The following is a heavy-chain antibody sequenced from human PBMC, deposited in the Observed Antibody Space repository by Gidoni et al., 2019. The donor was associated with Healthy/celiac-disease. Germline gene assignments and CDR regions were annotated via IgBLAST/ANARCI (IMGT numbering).Heavy chain of an antibody. J-gene: IGHJ2*01. Sequence: QVQLVESGGGVVQPGRSLRLPCAASGFTFSSYGMHWVRQAPGKGLEWVAVISYDGSNKYYADSVKGRFTISRDNSKNTLYLQMNGLRAEDTAVYYCAKPGDSSGYSYWYFDLWGRGTLVTVSS. CDR3: AKPGDSSGYSYWYFDL. V-gene: IGHV3-30*18. CDR2: ISYDGSNK. D-gene: IGHD3-22*01. CDR1: GFTFSSYG.